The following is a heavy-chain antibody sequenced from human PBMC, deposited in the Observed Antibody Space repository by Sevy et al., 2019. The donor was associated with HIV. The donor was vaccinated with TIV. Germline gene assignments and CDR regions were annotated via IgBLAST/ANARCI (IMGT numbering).Heavy chain of an antibody. D-gene: IGHD3-16*01. CDR1: GYTFTSYG. J-gene: IGHJ5*02. V-gene: IGHV1-18*01. CDR2: ISAYNGNT. CDR3: ARVAYGPNWFDP. Sequence: ASVKVSCKASGYTFTSYGISWVRQAPGQGLEWMGWISAYNGNTNYAQELQGRVTMTTDTSTSTAYMELRSLRSDDTAVYYCARVAYGPNWFDPWGQGTLVTVSS.